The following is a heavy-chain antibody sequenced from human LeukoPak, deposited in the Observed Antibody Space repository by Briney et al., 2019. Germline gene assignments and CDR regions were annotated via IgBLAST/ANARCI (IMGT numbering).Heavy chain of an antibody. Sequence: PSETLSLTCAVSGGSISSGGYSWSWIRQPPGKGLEWIGYIYHSGSTYYNPSLKSRVTISVDRSKNQFSLKLSSVSAADTAVYYCARSPPRITMVRGVKHNYYYGMDVWGQGTTVTVSS. J-gene: IGHJ6*02. CDR2: IYHSGST. CDR1: GGSISSGGYS. CDR3: ARSPPRITMVRGVKHNYYYGMDV. D-gene: IGHD3-10*01. V-gene: IGHV4-30-2*01.